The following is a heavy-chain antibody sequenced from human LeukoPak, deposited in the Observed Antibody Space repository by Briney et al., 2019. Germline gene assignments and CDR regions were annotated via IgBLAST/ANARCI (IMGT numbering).Heavy chain of an antibody. Sequence: TGGSLRLSCAASEFTVSSNYMSWVRQAPGKGLEWVSVIYSGGSTYYADSVKGRFTISRDNSKNTLYLQMNSLRAEDTAVHYCARGRKHSSGWYYFDYWGQGTLVTVSS. CDR1: EFTVSSNY. D-gene: IGHD6-19*01. CDR2: IYSGGST. CDR3: ARGRKHSSGWYYFDY. J-gene: IGHJ4*02. V-gene: IGHV3-53*01.